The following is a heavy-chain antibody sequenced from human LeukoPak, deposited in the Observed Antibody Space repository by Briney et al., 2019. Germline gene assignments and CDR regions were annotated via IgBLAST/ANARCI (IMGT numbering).Heavy chain of an antibody. D-gene: IGHD5-24*01. CDR1: GFTFSSYA. Sequence: GGSLRLSCAASGFTFSSYAMSWVRQAPGKGLEWVSAISGSGGSTYYADSVKGRFTISRDNSKNTLYLQMNSLRAEDTAIYYCAKGGGYRRSREDYWGQGTLVTVSS. V-gene: IGHV3-23*01. J-gene: IGHJ4*02. CDR2: ISGSGGST. CDR3: AKGGGYRRSREDY.